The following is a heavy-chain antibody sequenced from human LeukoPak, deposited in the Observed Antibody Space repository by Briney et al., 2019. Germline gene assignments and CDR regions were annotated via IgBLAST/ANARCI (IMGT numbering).Heavy chain of an antibody. D-gene: IGHD6-13*01. J-gene: IGHJ6*02. Sequence: GGSLRLSCAASGFTFSSYEMKWVRQAPGKGLEWVSYIRSGGSIIYYVDSVRGRFTISRDNAKNSLYLQMNSLRAEDTAVYYCARVQQPIGIQVYYYGMDVWGQGSTVTVSS. CDR3: ARVQQPIGIQVYYYGMDV. V-gene: IGHV3-48*03. CDR2: IRSGGSII. CDR1: GFTFSSYE.